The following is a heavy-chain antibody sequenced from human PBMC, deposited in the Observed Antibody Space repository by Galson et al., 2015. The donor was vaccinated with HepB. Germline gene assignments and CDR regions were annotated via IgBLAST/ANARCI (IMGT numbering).Heavy chain of an antibody. D-gene: IGHD3-10*01. CDR3: ARHETIPSRYYYGSGSYGFVDY. J-gene: IGHJ4*02. CDR1: GGSISSSSYY. V-gene: IGHV4-39*01. CDR2: IYYSGST. Sequence: SETLSLTCTVSGGSISSSSYYWGWIRQPPGKGLEWIGSIYYSGSTYYNPSLKSRVTISVDTSKNQFSLKLSSVTAADTAVYYCARHETIPSRYYYGSGSYGFVDYWGQGTLVTVSS.